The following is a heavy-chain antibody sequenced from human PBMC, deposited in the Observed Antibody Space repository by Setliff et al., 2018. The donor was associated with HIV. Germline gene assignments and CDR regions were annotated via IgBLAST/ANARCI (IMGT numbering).Heavy chain of an antibody. J-gene: IGHJ1*01. CDR1: GYTFINFY. D-gene: IGHD6-6*01. CDR2: INAGGGTI. CDR3: ARDPAPSSSASYFQH. Sequence: GASVKVSCKASGYTFINFYMHWVRQAPGQGLEWMGIINAGGGTIVYAQNFQGRVTMASDTSTNTIYMELSSLRSEDTAVYYCARDPAPSSSASYFQHWGQGTPVTVS. V-gene: IGHV1-46*01.